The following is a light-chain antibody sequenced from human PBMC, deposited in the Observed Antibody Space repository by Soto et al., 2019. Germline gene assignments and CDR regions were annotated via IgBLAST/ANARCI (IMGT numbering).Light chain of an antibody. CDR2: LAS. Sequence: EIVLTQSPATQSSFPGDRVTLSCRASQAVNTRLAWYQHKPGQAPRLLIYLASNRAAGVPARFSGSGSGTDFTLTISSLQPEDFATYYCQQSYSTPRTVGQGTKVDIK. CDR1: QAVNTR. V-gene: IGKV3D-11*01. CDR3: QQSYSTPRT. J-gene: IGKJ1*01.